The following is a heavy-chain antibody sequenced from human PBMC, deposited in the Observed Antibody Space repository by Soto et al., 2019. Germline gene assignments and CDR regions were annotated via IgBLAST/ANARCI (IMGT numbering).Heavy chain of an antibody. CDR2: MNPNSGNT. CDR3: ARKNVYYGDYENFDY. CDR1: GYTFTSYD. J-gene: IGHJ4*02. Sequence: ASMNVSCKDSGYTFTSYDINWVRQATGQGLEWMGWMNPNSGNTGYAQKFQGRVTMTRNTSISTAYMELSSLRSEDTAVYYCARKNVYYGDYENFDYWGQGTLVTVSS. D-gene: IGHD4-17*01. V-gene: IGHV1-8*01.